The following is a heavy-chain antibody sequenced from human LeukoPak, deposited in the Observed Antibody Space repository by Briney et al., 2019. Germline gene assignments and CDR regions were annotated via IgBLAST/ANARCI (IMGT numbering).Heavy chain of an antibody. CDR2: IKQDGSEK. V-gene: IGHV3-7*05. CDR1: GFTFSSYW. Sequence: GGSLRLSCAASGFTFSSYWMSWVRQAPGKGLEWVANIKQDGSEKYYVDSVKGRFTISRDNAKNSLYLQMNSLRAEDTAVYYCARVGLGMATGVFDHRGQGTLVTVSS. CDR3: ARVGLGMATGVFDH. J-gene: IGHJ4*02. D-gene: IGHD1-1*01.